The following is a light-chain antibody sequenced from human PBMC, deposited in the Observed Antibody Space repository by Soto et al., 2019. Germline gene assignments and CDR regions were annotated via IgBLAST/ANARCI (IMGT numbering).Light chain of an antibody. V-gene: IGLV7-43*01. J-gene: IGLJ2*01. CDR2: STK. Sequence: QAVVTQEPSLTVSPGGTVTLTCATSTGAVTSGYYPNWFQQKPGQAPRALIYSTKNKYSWTPARFSGSLLGGKAALTLSGAQPEDEADYYCLLYYGGQLGVFGGGTKVTVL. CDR1: TGAVTSGYY. CDR3: LLYYGGQLGV.